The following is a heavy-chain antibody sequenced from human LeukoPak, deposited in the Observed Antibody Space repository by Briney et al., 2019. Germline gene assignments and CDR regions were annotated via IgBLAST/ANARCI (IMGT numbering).Heavy chain of an antibody. CDR3: ARHPKDDSEDWFDP. V-gene: IGHV4-39*01. J-gene: IGHJ5*02. CDR1: GGSISSSSYY. D-gene: IGHD3-16*01. CDR2: IYYSGST. Sequence: PSETPSLTCSVSGGSISSSSYYWGWIRQPPGKGLEWIGSIYYSGSTYYNPSLKSRVTISVDTSKNQFSLKLSSVTAADTAVYYCARHPKDDSEDWFDPWGQGTLVTVSS.